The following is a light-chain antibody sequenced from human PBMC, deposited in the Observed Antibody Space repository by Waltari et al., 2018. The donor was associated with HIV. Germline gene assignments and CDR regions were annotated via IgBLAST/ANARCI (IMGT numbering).Light chain of an antibody. CDR3: QQYGSAPGT. Sequence: EIVLTQSPGTLSLSPGESATLSCRASQSVGSNFLAWYQQKPGQAPRLLIYGASSRATGIPDRFSGSVSGTDFTRTISRLEPEDIAVYFCQQYGSAPGTFGQGTKLEIK. V-gene: IGKV3-20*01. CDR2: GAS. J-gene: IGKJ2*01. CDR1: QSVGSNF.